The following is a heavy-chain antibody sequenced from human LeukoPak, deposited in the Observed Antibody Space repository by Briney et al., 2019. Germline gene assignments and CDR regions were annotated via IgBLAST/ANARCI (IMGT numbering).Heavy chain of an antibody. Sequence: PGGSLRLSCAASGFTFSTYYMNWVRQAPGKGLEWLGRSKNKANNKANTYTTEYAASVKGRFTISRDESQNSLFLQMNSLRTEDTAMYYCAVWLEGVCYWGQGTLVTVSS. CDR2: SKNKANNKANTYTT. CDR1: GFTFSTYY. V-gene: IGHV3-72*01. J-gene: IGHJ4*02. D-gene: IGHD3-9*01. CDR3: AVWLEGVCY.